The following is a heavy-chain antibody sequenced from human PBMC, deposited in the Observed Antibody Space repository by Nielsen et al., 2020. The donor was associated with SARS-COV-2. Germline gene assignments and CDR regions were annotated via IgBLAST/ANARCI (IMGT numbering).Heavy chain of an antibody. CDR3: ATGYSYGFFDY. V-gene: IGHV3-74*01. CDR2: INSDGSST. Sequence: GESLKISCAASGFIFSTYWMHWVRQAPGKGLVWVSRINSDGSSTSYADSVKGRFTISRDNAKNTLYLQMNSLRAKDTAVYYCATGYSYGFFDYWGQGTLVTVSS. D-gene: IGHD5-18*01. J-gene: IGHJ4*02. CDR1: GFIFSTYW.